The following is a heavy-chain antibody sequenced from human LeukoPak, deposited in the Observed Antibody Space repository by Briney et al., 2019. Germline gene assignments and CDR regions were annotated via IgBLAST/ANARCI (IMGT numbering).Heavy chain of an antibody. CDR2: IKQDGSEK. D-gene: IGHD6-13*01. CDR3: ASIAAALSYYYYYYMDV. CDR1: GFTFISYW. V-gene: IGHV3-7*01. J-gene: IGHJ6*03. Sequence: PGGSLRLSCAAPGFTFISYWMSWVRQAPGKGLEWVANIKQDGSEKYYVDSVKGRFTISRDNAKNSLYLQMNSLRAEDTAVYYCASIAAALSYYYYYYMDVWGKGTTVTVSS.